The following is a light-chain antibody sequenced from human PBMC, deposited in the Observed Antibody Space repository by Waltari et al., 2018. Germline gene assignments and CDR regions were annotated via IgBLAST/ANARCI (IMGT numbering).Light chain of an antibody. CDR2: DAS. Sequence: DIQMTQSPSTLSASVGDRVTITCRASQSISNWLSWYQQKPGKAPKVLIFDASDLESGVPSRFSGSGSGTEITLTISSMQPDDFATYYCQQYNSYSPGMFGQGTKVDIK. V-gene: IGKV1-5*01. CDR1: QSISNW. J-gene: IGKJ1*01. CDR3: QQYNSYSPGM.